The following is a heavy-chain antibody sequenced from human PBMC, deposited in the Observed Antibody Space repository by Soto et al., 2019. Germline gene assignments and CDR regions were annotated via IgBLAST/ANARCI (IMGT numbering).Heavy chain of an antibody. J-gene: IGHJ3*02. V-gene: IGHV2-26*01. CDR1: GFSLSDAGLG. Sequence: QVTLKESGPVLVKPTETLTLTCTVSGFSLSDAGLGVSWIRQPPGKALEWLPHIFSNDEKSYSTSRSSRLAISKDTSKSRLVLTMTNTDPVDTATYYCARIQNLDSNAFHIWGQGSMVIVSS. CDR3: ARIQNLDSNAFHI. CDR2: IFSNDEK. D-gene: IGHD1-1*01.